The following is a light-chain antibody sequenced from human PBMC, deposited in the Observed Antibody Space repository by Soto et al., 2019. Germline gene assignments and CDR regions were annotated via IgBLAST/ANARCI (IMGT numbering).Light chain of an antibody. CDR2: SAS. J-gene: IGKJ5*01. V-gene: IGKV1-39*01. CDR3: QQRNIWPPVT. CDR1: RSINTY. Sequence: DIQMTQSPSSLSASVGDRVTITCRASRSINTYVNWYQQRPGKAPELLIYSASNLHTGVPSRFSGSGSGTDFTFTISSLEPEDSAVYYCQQRNIWPPVTFGHGTRLEIK.